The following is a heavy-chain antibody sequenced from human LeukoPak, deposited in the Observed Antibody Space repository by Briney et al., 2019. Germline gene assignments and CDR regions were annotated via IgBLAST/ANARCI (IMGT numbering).Heavy chain of an antibody. J-gene: IGHJ6*02. CDR1: GYTFTSYG. CDR2: ISAYNGNT. CDR3: ARDRDCSGGSCYSVVGRSDYYYYGMDV. V-gene: IGHV1-18*01. Sequence: ASVKVSCKASGYTFTSYGISWVRQAPGQGLEWMGLISAYNGNTNYAHKLQGRVTMTTDTSTSTAYMELRSVRSDDTAVYYCARDRDCSGGSCYSVVGRSDYYYYGMDVWGQGTTVTVSS. D-gene: IGHD2-15*01.